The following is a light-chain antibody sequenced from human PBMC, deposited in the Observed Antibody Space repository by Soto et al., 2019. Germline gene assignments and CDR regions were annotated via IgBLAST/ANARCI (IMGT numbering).Light chain of an antibody. CDR3: QQSYTTPFT. V-gene: IGKV1-39*01. CDR1: QSISSY. Sequence: DIQMTQSPSSLSASLRDSVTITCRASQSISSYLNWYQQKPGKAPKLLIYAASSLQSGVPSRFSGSGSGTHFTLTTSGLQPEDFATYYCQQSYTTPFTFGPGTTVEIK. CDR2: AAS. J-gene: IGKJ3*01.